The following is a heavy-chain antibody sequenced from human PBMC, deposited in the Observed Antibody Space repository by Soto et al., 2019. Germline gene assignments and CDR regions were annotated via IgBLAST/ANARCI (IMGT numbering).Heavy chain of an antibody. CDR1: GDTFNNYW. J-gene: IGHJ4*02. Sequence: AGESLKISCKGSGDTFNNYWIGWVRQMPGKXLEWMGIIYPGDSDTRYNPSFRGQITMSADKSINTAYLQWSNLKASDTAMYYCARDRYHYDTSGYYSVYNFDHWGQGTLVTVSS. D-gene: IGHD3-22*01. CDR3: ARDRYHYDTSGYYSVYNFDH. CDR2: IYPGDSDT. V-gene: IGHV5-51*01.